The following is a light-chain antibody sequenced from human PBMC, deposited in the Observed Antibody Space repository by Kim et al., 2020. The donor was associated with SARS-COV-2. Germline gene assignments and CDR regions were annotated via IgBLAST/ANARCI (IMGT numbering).Light chain of an antibody. Sequence: SSELTQDPAVSVALGQTVRITCQGDSLRSYYASWYQQKPGQAPVLVIYGKNNRPSGIPGRFSGSRSGNTASLTITGAQAEDEADYYCNSRDSSGNHWVFG. V-gene: IGLV3-19*01. CDR3: NSRDSSGNHWV. J-gene: IGLJ3*02. CDR1: SLRSYY. CDR2: GKN.